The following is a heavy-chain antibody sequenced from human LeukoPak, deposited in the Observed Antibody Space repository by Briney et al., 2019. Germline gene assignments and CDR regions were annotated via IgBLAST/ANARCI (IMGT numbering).Heavy chain of an antibody. V-gene: IGHV3-23*01. CDR3: AKVSGIWFGRDQDTFVI. D-gene: IGHD3-10*01. CDR1: GFTFSSYA. CDR2: ISGTGGST. Sequence: GMSLRLSCAASGFTFSSYAMTWVRQAPGKGLEWVSGISGTGGSTYYADSVKGRFTISRDNSKNTLYLQMNGLRAEDTAVYYCAKVSGIWFGRDQDTFVIWGQGTMVTVSS. J-gene: IGHJ3*02.